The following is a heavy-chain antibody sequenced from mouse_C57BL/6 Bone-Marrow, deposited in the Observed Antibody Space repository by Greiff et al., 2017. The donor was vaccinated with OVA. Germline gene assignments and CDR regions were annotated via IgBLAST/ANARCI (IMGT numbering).Heavy chain of an antibody. CDR3: ARYYDGYWYFDG. CDR2: IHPNSGST. J-gene: IGHJ1*03. Sequence: QVQLQQPGAELVKPGASVKLSCKASGYTFTSYWMHWVKQRPGQGLEWIGMIHPNSGSTNYNEKFKSKATLTVDKSSSTAYMQLSSLTSEDSAVYYCARYYDGYWYFDGWGTGTTVTVSS. V-gene: IGHV1-64*01. D-gene: IGHD1-1*01. CDR1: GYTFTSYW.